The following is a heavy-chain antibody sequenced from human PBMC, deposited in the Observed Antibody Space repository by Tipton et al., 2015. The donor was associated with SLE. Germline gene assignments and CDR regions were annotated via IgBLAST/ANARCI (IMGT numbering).Heavy chain of an antibody. D-gene: IGHD3-16*01. V-gene: IGHV4-4*02. Sequence: TLSLTCTVSGGSISSNTWWNWVRQPPGMGLEWIGEIHHRGTTNYNPSLKSRVTMSVDKSKSQFSLKLSSVTAADTAVYYCARDLRAIGDRFDPWGQGALVTVSS. J-gene: IGHJ5*02. CDR3: ARDLRAIGDRFDP. CDR2: IHHRGTT. CDR1: GGSISSNTW.